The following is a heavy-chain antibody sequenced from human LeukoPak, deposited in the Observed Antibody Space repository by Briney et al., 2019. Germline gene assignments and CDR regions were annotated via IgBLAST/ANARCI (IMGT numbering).Heavy chain of an antibody. CDR1: GGSISSSSYY. CDR3: ARVTPGQLWFLGGRGFGAFDI. CDR2: IYYSGST. V-gene: IGHV4-39*07. Sequence: SETLSLTCTVSGGSISSSSYYWGWIRQPPGKGLEWIGSIYYSGSTYYNPSLKSRVTISVDTSKNQFSLKLSSVTAADTAVYYCARVTPGQLWFLGGRGFGAFDIWGQGTMVTVSS. D-gene: IGHD5-18*01. J-gene: IGHJ3*02.